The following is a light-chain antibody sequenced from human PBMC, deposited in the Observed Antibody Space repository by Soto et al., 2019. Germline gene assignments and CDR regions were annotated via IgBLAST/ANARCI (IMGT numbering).Light chain of an antibody. J-gene: IGKJ2*01. CDR1: QSVSSNH. V-gene: IGKV3-20*01. CDR3: QQYGSSPPYT. CDR2: GAS. Sequence: EIVLTQSPGTLSLSPGEGATLSCRASQSVSSNHLAWYQQKPGQAPRLLIFGASSRASDIPDRFSGSGSGTDFTLTISRLEPGDFVVYYCQQYGSSPPYTFGQGTKLEIK.